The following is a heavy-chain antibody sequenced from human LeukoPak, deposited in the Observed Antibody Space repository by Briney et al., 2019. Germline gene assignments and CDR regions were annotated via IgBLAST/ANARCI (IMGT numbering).Heavy chain of an antibody. Sequence: ASVKVSCKAYGYTFTSFHMHWVRQAPGQGLEWMGIINPSGGGTSYPQKFQGRVTMTRDTSTSTVYMELSSLRSEDTAVYYCARAPHSSAGDNFDYWGQGTLVTVSS. CDR1: GYTFTSFH. CDR2: INPSGGGT. CDR3: ARAPHSSAGDNFDY. D-gene: IGHD2-15*01. V-gene: IGHV1-46*01. J-gene: IGHJ4*02.